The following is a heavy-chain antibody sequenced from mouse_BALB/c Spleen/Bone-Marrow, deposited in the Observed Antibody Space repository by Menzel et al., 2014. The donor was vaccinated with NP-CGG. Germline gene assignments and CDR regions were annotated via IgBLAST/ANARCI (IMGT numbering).Heavy chain of an antibody. CDR1: GYTFSSYW. J-gene: IGHJ4*01. V-gene: IGHV1-9*01. CDR3: ARAYYVNYDAMDY. CDR2: ILPGSGRT. D-gene: IGHD2-10*01. Sequence: VQLQQSGAELMKPGASMEISCKATGYTFSSYWIEWVKQRPGHGLEWIGEILPGSGRTNYNERFKGKATFTADTSSNTAYMQLSSLTSEDSAVYYCARAYYVNYDAMDYSGQGTSVTVSS.